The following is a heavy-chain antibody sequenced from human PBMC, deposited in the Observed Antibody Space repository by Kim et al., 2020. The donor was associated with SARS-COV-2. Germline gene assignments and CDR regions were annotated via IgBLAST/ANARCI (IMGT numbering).Heavy chain of an antibody. Sequence: GGSLRLSCEASGFTFSSYAMSWVRQAPGKGLEWVSSISGSGGSTYYADSVKGRFTISRDNSKNTLYLQMNSLRVEDMAVYYCAKFEGSSGWYPIDDYWGQGTLVSVSS. CDR3: AKFEGSSGWYPIDDY. D-gene: IGHD6-19*01. V-gene: IGHV3-23*01. CDR1: GFTFSSYA. J-gene: IGHJ4*02. CDR2: ISGSGGST.